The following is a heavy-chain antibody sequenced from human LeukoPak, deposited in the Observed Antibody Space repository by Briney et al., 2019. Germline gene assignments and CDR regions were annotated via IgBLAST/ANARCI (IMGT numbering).Heavy chain of an antibody. CDR2: IYPGDSDT. V-gene: IGHV5-51*01. CDR1: GYSYTSYW. CDR3: AREGMVRGVISAFDI. D-gene: IGHD3-10*01. Sequence: GESLKISRKGSGYSYTSYWIGWVRQMPGKGLEWMGIIYPGDSDTRYSPSFQGQVTISADKSISTAYLQWSSLKASDTAMYYCAREGMVRGVISAFDIWGQGTMVTVSS. J-gene: IGHJ3*02.